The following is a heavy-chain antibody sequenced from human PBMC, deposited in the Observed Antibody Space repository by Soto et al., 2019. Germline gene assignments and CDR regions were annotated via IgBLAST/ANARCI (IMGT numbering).Heavy chain of an antibody. Sequence: EVQLLDSGGGLVQPGGSLRLSCTASGFTFSDYAMSWVRQPPGKGLEWVSVISAGGSTYYADSVKGRFTVSRANSKNTRYLQMNSLRAEDTAVYSCANVPIWCSSTSCYTEGFDYWGQGTLVTVSS. CDR1: GFTFSDYA. CDR2: ISAGGST. CDR3: ANVPIWCSSTSCYTEGFDY. J-gene: IGHJ4*02. D-gene: IGHD2-2*02. V-gene: IGHV3-23*01.